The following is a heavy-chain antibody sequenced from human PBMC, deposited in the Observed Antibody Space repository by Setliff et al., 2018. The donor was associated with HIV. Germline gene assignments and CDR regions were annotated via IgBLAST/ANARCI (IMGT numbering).Heavy chain of an antibody. CDR2: ISYSGIS. D-gene: IGHD2-8*01. CDR1: GGSISSHY. V-gene: IGHV4-59*11. J-gene: IGHJ4*02. CDR3: ARKHLFNVFDY. Sequence: TLSLTCTVSGGSISSHYWSWIRQPPGKGPEWIGYISYSGISNYNPSLKSRVTISLDTSKNHFSLQLRSVTAADTAVYYCARKHLFNVFDYWGQGTLVTVSS.